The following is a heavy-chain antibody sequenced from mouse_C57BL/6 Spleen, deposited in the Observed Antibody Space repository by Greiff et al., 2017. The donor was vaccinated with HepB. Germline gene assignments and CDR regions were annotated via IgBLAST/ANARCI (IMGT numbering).Heavy chain of an antibody. CDR3: ARIYYGNYEIYFDY. CDR2: ISSGGSYT. D-gene: IGHD2-1*01. CDR1: GFTFSSYG. V-gene: IGHV5-6*02. Sequence: DVKLVESGGDLVKPGGSLKLSCAASGFTFSSYGMSWVRQTPDKRLEWVATISSGGSYTYYPDSVKGRFTISRDNAKNTLYLQMSSLKSEDTAMYYCARIYYGNYEIYFDYWGQGTTLTVSS. J-gene: IGHJ2*01.